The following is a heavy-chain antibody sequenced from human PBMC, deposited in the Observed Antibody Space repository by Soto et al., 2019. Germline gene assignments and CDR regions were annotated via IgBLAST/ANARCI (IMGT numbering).Heavy chain of an antibody. CDR2: INTSGGKT. D-gene: IGHD6-19*01. CDR1: GFTFRKYD. Sequence: DVQLLESGGGLVQPGGSLRLSCAASGFTFRKYDMRWVGQAPGKGLEWVSVINTSGGKTYCADSVQGRFTISRDNSKDTLYLQMNSLRAEDTAIYYCAKGGWLDSWGQGTLVTVSS. J-gene: IGHJ4*02. CDR3: AKGGWLDS. V-gene: IGHV3-23*01.